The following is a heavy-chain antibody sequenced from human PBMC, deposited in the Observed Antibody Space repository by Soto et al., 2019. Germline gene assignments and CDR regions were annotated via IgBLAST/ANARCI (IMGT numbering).Heavy chain of an antibody. Sequence: GSLRLSCAGSGFTPTTTPLSWVRQPPGKGLEWVATVSGAASHTYYVDSVRGRFFISRDNSKNTVTLQMNNLTVDDTAVYYCATSFRYFDNWGQGTRVTVSS. V-gene: IGHV3-23*01. CDR3: ATSFRYFDN. CDR2: VSGAASHT. D-gene: IGHD3-9*01. CDR1: GFTPTTTP. J-gene: IGHJ4*02.